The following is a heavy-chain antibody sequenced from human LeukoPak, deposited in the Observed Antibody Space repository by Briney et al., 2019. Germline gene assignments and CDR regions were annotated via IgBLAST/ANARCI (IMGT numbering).Heavy chain of an antibody. CDR1: GYTFSGYY. J-gene: IGHJ4*02. CDR3: ARDHGDYTYYFDY. CDR2: INPNSGGT. D-gene: IGHD4-17*01. V-gene: IGHV1-2*02. Sequence: GASVKVSCKASGYTFSGYYIHWVRQAPGQGLEWMGWINPNSGGTNYAQKFQGRVIMTRDTSISTAYMELSRLRSDDTAVYYCARDHGDYTYYFDYWGQGPLVTVSS.